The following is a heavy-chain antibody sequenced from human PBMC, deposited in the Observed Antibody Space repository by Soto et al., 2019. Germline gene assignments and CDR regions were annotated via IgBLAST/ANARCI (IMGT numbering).Heavy chain of an antibody. CDR2: ISSSSSTI. J-gene: IGHJ4*02. CDR3: ARDPPPFRVYYFDY. D-gene: IGHD3-10*01. CDR1: GFTFSSYS. V-gene: IGHV3-48*02. Sequence: GGSLRLSCAASGFTFSSYSMNWVRQAPGKGLEWVSYISSSSSTIYYADSVKGRFTISRDNAKNSLYLQMNSLRDEDTAVYYCARDPPPFRVYYFDYWGQGTLVTVSS.